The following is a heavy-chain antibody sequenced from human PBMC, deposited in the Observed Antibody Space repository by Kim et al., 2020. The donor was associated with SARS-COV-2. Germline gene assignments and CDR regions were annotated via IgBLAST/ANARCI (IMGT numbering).Heavy chain of an antibody. CDR3: ARGYGDLDY. Sequence: GSTNYNPSLKSRVTISVDTSKNQFSLKLSSVTAADTAVYYCARGYGDLDYWGQGTLVTVSS. D-gene: IGHD4-17*01. V-gene: IGHV4-59*09. J-gene: IGHJ4*02. CDR2: GST.